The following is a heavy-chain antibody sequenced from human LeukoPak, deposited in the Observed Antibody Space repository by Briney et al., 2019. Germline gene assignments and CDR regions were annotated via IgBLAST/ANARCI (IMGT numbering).Heavy chain of an antibody. V-gene: IGHV1-18*01. CDR2: ISAYNGNT. Sequence: GASVKVSCKVSGYTFTSYGISWVRQAPGLGLEWMGWISAYNGNTNYAQKLQGRVTMTTDTSTSTAYMELRSLRSDDTAVYYCARSGDFWSALNRWYWGQGTLVTVSS. D-gene: IGHD3-3*01. CDR3: ARSGDFWSALNRWY. CDR1: GYTFTSYG. J-gene: IGHJ4*02.